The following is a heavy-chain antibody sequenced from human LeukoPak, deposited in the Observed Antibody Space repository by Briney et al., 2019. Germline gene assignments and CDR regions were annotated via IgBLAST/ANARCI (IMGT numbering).Heavy chain of an antibody. CDR2: VYPDDSDA. CDR1: GYSFISYW. V-gene: IGHV5-51*01. CDR3: ARGYNYDHTAFEY. J-gene: IGHJ4*02. D-gene: IGHD5-18*01. Sequence: GESLKISCKGSGYSFISYWIAWVRQMPGKGLEWMGIVYPDDSDARYSPSFQGQVTISVDKSISTAYLQWSSLKASDTAIYYCARGYNYDHTAFEYWGQGTLVTVSS.